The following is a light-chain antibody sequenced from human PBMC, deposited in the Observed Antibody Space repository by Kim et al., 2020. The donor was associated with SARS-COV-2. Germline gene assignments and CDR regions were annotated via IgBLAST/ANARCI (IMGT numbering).Light chain of an antibody. CDR1: KLGDKY. J-gene: IGLJ2*01. Sequence: SYELTQPPSVSVSPGQTASITCSGDKLGDKYACWYQQKPGQSPVLVIYRDTKRPSGIPERFSGSNSGNTATLTISGTQAMDEADYYCQAWASSIVV. CDR2: RDT. V-gene: IGLV3-1*01. CDR3: QAWASSIVV.